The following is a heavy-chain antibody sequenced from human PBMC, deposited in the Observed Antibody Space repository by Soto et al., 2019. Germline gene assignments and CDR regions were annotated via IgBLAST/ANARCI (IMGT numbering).Heavy chain of an antibody. CDR1: GFTFSSYS. V-gene: IGHV3-21*01. D-gene: IGHD3-22*01. CDR2: ISSSSSDI. CDR3: ARGGAEIVVVTNDAFDI. J-gene: IGHJ3*02. Sequence: GSLRLSCAASGFTFSSYSMSWVRQAPGKGLEWVSYISSSSSDINSADSVKRLFTIARDNAKNSLYMHMNSRRAEDTAVYYCARGGAEIVVVTNDAFDIWGQGTMVTVS.